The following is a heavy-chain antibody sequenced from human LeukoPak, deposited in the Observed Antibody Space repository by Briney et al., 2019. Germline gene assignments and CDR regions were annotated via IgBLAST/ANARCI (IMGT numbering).Heavy chain of an antibody. Sequence: GGSLRLSCAASGFTLSGAAMHWVRQASGKGLECLGCIGSEAASYTTAYAASVKGRFTVSRDNSKNTAYLQMSSLKTEDTAVYYCAGAVAGDDFDLWGRGTLVTVSS. V-gene: IGHV3-73*01. D-gene: IGHD6-19*01. J-gene: IGHJ2*01. CDR3: AGAVAGDDFDL. CDR1: GFTLSGAA. CDR2: IGSEAASYTT.